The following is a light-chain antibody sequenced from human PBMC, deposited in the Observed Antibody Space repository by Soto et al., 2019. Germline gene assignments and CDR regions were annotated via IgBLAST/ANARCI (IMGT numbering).Light chain of an antibody. CDR1: SNDVGGYDY. CDR3: GSYTRSSPLGV. CDR2: EVT. Sequence: QSALTQPASVSGSPGQSITISCIGTSNDVGGYDYVSWYQQHPGKAPKLIIYEVTSRPSGVSSRFSGSKSGNTASLTISGLQADDEADYYCGSYTRSSPLGVFGGGTKLTVL. J-gene: IGLJ3*02. V-gene: IGLV2-14*01.